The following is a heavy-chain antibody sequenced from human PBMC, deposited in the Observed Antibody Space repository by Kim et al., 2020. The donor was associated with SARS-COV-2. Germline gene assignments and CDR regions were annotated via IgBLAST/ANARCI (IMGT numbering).Heavy chain of an antibody. CDR3: TLVPRTTLAFWDTVD. Sequence: GGSLRLSCAASGFTFSGSAMHWVRQASGKGLEWVGRIRSKANSYATTYAASVKGRSTISRADSKTTAYLQMNSLNTEYTAWYICTLVPRTTLAFWDTVD. CDR2: IRSKANSYAT. CDR1: GFTFSGSA. V-gene: IGHV3-73*01. D-gene: IGHD3-3*02. J-gene: IGHJ3*02.